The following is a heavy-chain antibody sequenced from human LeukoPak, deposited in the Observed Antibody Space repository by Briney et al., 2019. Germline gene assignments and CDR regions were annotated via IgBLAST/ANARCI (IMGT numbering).Heavy chain of an antibody. D-gene: IGHD6-19*01. CDR1: GFTFSSYG. Sequence: PGGSLRLSCAASGFTFSSYGMHWVRQAPGKGLEWVALISYDGSNNYYAGSVKGRFTISRDNSKNTLYLQMNSLRAEDTAAYFCARGQPHSSGWYYFDYWGQGTLVTVSS. CDR2: ISYDGSNN. CDR3: ARGQPHSSGWYYFDY. V-gene: IGHV3-30*12. J-gene: IGHJ4*02.